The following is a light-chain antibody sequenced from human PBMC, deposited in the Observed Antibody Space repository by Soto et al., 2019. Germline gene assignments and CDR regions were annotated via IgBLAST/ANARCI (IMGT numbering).Light chain of an antibody. CDR1: SSNIGSNT. CDR2: SNN. J-gene: IGLJ2*01. CDR3: AAWDDSLNGLVV. Sequence: QSVLTQPPSASGTPGQRVTISCSGSSSNIGSNTVNWYQQLPGTAPKLLIYSNNQRPSGVPDRFSGSKSGTSASLTISGLQSEDEADYYCAAWDDSLNGLVVFSGGTKLTVL. V-gene: IGLV1-44*01.